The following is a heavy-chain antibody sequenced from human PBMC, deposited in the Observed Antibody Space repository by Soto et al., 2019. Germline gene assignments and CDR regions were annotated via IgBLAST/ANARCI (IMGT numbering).Heavy chain of an antibody. V-gene: IGHV4-39*01. CDR2: LYYSGNT. J-gene: IGHJ6*03. D-gene: IGHD2-15*01. CDR1: GGSISSSSYY. CDR3: ARIVLYYYYMDV. Sequence: RSLTCPVSGGSISSSSYYGGWIRQPPGKGLECIGSLYYSGNTYYHPSLKSRVTISVDTSKNQFSLKLSSVTAADTAVFYCARIVLYYYYMDVWGKGTTVTVAS.